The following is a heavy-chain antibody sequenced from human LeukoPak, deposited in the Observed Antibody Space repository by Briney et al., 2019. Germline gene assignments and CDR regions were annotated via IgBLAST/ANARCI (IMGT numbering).Heavy chain of an antibody. CDR2: MYYSGST. V-gene: IGHV4-39*01. D-gene: IGHD2-8*01. CDR1: GGSISRNSYY. CDR3: ARHVGYHYYYMGV. Sequence: PSETLSLTCSVSGGSISRNSYYWGWIRQTPGKGLEWIASMYYSGSTYYNPSLKSRVTISVDTSKNQFSLKLSSVTAADTAVYYCARHVGYHYYYMGVWGKGTTVTISS. J-gene: IGHJ6*03.